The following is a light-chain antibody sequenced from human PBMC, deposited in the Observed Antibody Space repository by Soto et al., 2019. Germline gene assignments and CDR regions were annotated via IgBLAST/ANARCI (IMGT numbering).Light chain of an antibody. V-gene: IGKV3-20*01. CDR2: DAS. CDR1: QSVRSNY. Sequence: EIVLTQSPGTLSLSPGETATLSCRASQSVRSNYLAWYQQKPGQAPRFLIYDASSRATGIPDRFSGSGSGTDFPLTISRLEPEDFAVYYCQQYGSSPLTFCGGTKVEIK. J-gene: IGKJ4*01. CDR3: QQYGSSPLT.